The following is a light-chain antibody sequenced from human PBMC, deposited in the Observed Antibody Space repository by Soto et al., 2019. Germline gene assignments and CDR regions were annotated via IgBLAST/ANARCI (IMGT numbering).Light chain of an antibody. CDR2: AVS. Sequence: QSVLTQPASVSGSPGQSITISCSGTSSDIGSYDHVAWYQQFLGKSPKPIIYAVSDRPSGVSDRFSGSKSGISASLTISGLQTEDEADYYCISYTDRQSYLFGTGTKVTVL. J-gene: IGLJ1*01. V-gene: IGLV2-14*03. CDR1: SSDIGSYDH. CDR3: ISYTDRQSYL.